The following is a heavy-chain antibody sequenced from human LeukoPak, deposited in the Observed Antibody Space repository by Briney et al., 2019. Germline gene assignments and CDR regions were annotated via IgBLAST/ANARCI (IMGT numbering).Heavy chain of an antibody. V-gene: IGHV1-3*01. CDR1: GYTFTSYA. CDR2: INARNGNT. Sequence: GASVKVSCKASGYTFTSYAMHWVRQAPGQRLEWMGWINARNGNTKYSQKFQGRVTITRDTSASTAYMELSSLRSEDTAVYYCARPSIAAAGISFDYWGQGTLVTVSS. D-gene: IGHD6-13*01. CDR3: ARPSIAAAGISFDY. J-gene: IGHJ4*02.